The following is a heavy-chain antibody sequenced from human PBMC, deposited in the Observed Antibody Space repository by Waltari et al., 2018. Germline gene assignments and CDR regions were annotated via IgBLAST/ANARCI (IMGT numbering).Heavy chain of an antibody. Sequence: QVQLVQSGAEVKKPGSSVKVSCKASGGTFSSYAISWVRQAPGQGLEWMGGIIPIFGTANYAQKFQGRVTITTDESTSTAYMELSSLRSEDTAVYYCARDRIVATIPYYYGMDVWGQGTTVTVSS. V-gene: IGHV1-69*05. J-gene: IGHJ6*02. CDR1: GGTFSSYA. CDR3: ARDRIVATIPYYYGMDV. CDR2: IIPIFGTA. D-gene: IGHD5-12*01.